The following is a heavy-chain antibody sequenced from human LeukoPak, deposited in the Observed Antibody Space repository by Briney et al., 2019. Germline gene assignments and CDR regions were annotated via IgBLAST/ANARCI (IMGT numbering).Heavy chain of an antibody. CDR2: IKEDGSEK. Sequence: PGGSLRLSCAASGFTFSSYWMSWVRQAPGKGLEWVANIKEDGSEKYYVDSVKGRFTISRDNAKNSLYVQMNSLRAEDTAVYYCAKVGLPVTTILDYFDYWGQGTLVTVSS. V-gene: IGHV3-7*01. D-gene: IGHD4-11*01. CDR3: AKVGLPVTTILDYFDY. J-gene: IGHJ4*02. CDR1: GFTFSSYW.